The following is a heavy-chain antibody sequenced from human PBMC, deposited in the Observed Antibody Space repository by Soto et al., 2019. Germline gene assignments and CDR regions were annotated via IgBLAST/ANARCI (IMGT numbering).Heavy chain of an antibody. J-gene: IGHJ4*02. Sequence: QVQLVQSGAEVKKPGSSVKVSCKASGGTFSSYTISWVRQAPGQGLEWKGRIIPILGIANYAQKFQGRVTITADKSTSTAYMELSSLRSEDTAVYYCARGKAIVATSWGQGTLVTVSS. D-gene: IGHD5-12*01. CDR3: ARGKAIVATS. CDR1: GGTFSSYT. CDR2: IIPILGIA. V-gene: IGHV1-69*02.